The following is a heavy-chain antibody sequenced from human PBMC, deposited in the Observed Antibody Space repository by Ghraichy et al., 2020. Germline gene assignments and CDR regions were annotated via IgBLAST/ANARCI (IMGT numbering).Heavy chain of an antibody. CDR1: GFTFSSYE. J-gene: IGHJ3*02. CDR3: ARGSGSRAFDI. Sequence: GESLNISCAASGFTFSSYEMNWVRQAPGKGLEWVSYISSSGSTIYYADSVKGRFTISRDNAKNSLYLQMNSLRAEDTAVYYCARGSGSRAFDIWGQGTMVTVSS. V-gene: IGHV3-48*03. D-gene: IGHD1-26*01. CDR2: ISSSGSTI.